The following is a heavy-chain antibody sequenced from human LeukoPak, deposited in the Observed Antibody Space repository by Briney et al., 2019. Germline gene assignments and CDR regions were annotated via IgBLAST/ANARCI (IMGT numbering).Heavy chain of an antibody. CDR1: GGSISSYY. CDR2: IYYSGST. J-gene: IGHJ3*02. V-gene: IGHV4-59*01. Sequence: SETLSLTCTVSGGSISSYYWSWIRQAPGKGLEWIGYIYYSGSTNYNPSLKSRVTISVDTSKNQFSLKLSSVTAADTAVYYCARTKYYYDSSGYYYDFNAFDIWGQGTMVTVSS. D-gene: IGHD3-22*01. CDR3: ARTKYYYDSSGYYYDFNAFDI.